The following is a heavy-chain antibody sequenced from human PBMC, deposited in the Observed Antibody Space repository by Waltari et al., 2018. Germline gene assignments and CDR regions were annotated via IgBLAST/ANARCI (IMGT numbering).Heavy chain of an antibody. CDR2: ISSSRSTI. Sequence: QLQLQESGPGLVKPSETLSLTCTVSGGSISSSSYYWGWIRQPPGKGLEWVSYISSSRSTIYYADSGKGRFTIARENAKNSLYLQMNSLRAEDTAVYYCAREVGGPRPDRGYWGQGTLVTVSS. D-gene: IGHD2-15*01. V-gene: IGHV3-11*01. CDR3: AREVGGPRPDRGY. CDR1: GGSISSSSYY. J-gene: IGHJ4*02.